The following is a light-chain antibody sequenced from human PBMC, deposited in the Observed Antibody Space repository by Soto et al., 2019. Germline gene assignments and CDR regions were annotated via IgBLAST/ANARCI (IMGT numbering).Light chain of an antibody. CDR2: EVT. V-gene: IGLV2-8*01. Sequence: QSALSHPRSACWSPGQSVTIACTGTSSDVGGYNYVSWYQQHPGKAPKLMIYEVTKRPSDIPDRFSGSKSGNTASLTVSGLQAEDQADYYCSSYAGTNTHVFGTGTKVTVL. CDR3: SSYAGTNTHV. J-gene: IGLJ1*01. CDR1: SSDVGGYNY.